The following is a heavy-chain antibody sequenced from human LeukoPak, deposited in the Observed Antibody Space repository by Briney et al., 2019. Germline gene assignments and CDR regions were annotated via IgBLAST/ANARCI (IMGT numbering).Heavy chain of an antibody. V-gene: IGHV1-8*01. CDR3: ARTEITIFGVPYGMDV. CDR1: GYTFTSYD. J-gene: IGHJ6*02. Sequence: ASVTVSCKASGYTFTSYDIHWVRQAPGQGLEWMGWMNPNSGNTGYAQKFQGRVTMTRNTSISTAYMELSSLRSEDTAVYYCARTEITIFGVPYGMDVWGQGTTVTVSS. CDR2: MNPNSGNT. D-gene: IGHD3-3*01.